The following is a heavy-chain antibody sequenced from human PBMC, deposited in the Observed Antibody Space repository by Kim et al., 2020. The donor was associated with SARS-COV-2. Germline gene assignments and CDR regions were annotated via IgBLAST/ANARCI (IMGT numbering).Heavy chain of an antibody. Sequence: GESLKISCKASGYSFTTYWIAWVRQMPGKGLEWMGIIYPGDSDTRYSPSFQGQVTISADKSITTAYLQWSSLKASDTAMYYCARHTSMTPFDSWGQGTLVTVSS. CDR3: ARHTSMTPFDS. CDR1: GYSFTTYW. J-gene: IGHJ4*02. CDR2: IYPGDSDT. D-gene: IGHD3-22*01. V-gene: IGHV5-51*01.